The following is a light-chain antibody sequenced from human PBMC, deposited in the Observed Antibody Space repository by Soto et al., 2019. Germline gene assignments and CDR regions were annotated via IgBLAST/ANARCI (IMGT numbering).Light chain of an antibody. CDR1: QSVSSN. CDR2: GAS. J-gene: IGKJ3*01. Sequence: EIVMTQSPATLSVSPGERATLSCRASQSVSSNLAWYQQKPGQAPRLLIYGASTRATGVPARFSGSGSGTEFTLTISSLQSEDLAVYFCQQFHSWPLLSSGPGTKVDLK. V-gene: IGKV3-15*01. CDR3: QQFHSWPLLS.